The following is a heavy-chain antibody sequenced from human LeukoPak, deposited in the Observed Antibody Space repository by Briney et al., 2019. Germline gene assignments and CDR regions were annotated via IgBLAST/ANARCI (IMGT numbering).Heavy chain of an antibody. V-gene: IGHV3-23*01. CDR3: AKGRWGLPINNFDI. D-gene: IGHD2-21*01. CDR1: GFTFSSYA. Sequence: GGALRLSWEASGFTFSSYAMGWVRQAPGKGLEWVSVTSESGGSTHYADSVKGRFTIYRDNTKNTLFLQMNSLRGEDTAVYYCAKGRWGLPINNFDIWGQGTMVSVSS. J-gene: IGHJ3*02. CDR2: TSESGGST.